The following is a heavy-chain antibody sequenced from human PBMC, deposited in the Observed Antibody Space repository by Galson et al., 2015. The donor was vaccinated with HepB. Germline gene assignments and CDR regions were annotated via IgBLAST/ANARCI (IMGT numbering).Heavy chain of an antibody. D-gene: IGHD4-23*01. CDR2: IYYSGST. Sequence: SLTCTVSGGSISSGGYYWSWIRQHPGKGLEWIGYIYYSGSTYYNPSLKSRVTISIDTSKSQFSLKLRSVTDADTAVYYCGRDSLGYGGLHCWGQGTLVTVSS. J-gene: IGHJ4*02. CDR3: GRDSLGYGGLHC. V-gene: IGHV4-30-4*08. CDR1: GGSISSGGYY.